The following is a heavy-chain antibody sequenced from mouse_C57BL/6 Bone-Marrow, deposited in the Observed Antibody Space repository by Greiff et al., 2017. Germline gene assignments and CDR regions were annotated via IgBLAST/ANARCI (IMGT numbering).Heavy chain of an antibody. Sequence: EVHLVESGGGLVQPKGSLKLSCAASGFTFNTYAMHWVRQAPGQGLEWVARIRSKSSNYATYYADSVKDRFTISRDDSQSMLYLQMNNLKTEDTAMYYCVRDYYYGSSPWFAYWGQGTLVTVSA. CDR1: GFTFNTYA. CDR3: VRDYYYGSSPWFAY. CDR2: IRSKSSNYAT. D-gene: IGHD1-1*01. V-gene: IGHV10-3*01. J-gene: IGHJ3*01.